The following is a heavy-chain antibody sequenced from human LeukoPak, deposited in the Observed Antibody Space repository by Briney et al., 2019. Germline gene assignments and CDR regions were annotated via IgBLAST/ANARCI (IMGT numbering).Heavy chain of an antibody. Sequence: SGPTLVKPTQTLTLTCTSSGFSLSTIGVGVGWILHPPGKALEWLAPIYWNVYNRYSPSLKSRLTITKDTSKKQVVLTMINMDPVDTATYYCAHRPPPDTAMVDMYYFDYWGQGTLVTVSS. D-gene: IGHD5-18*01. J-gene: IGHJ4*02. CDR3: AHRPPPDTAMVDMYYFDY. CDR2: IYWNVYN. CDR1: GFSLSTIGVG. V-gene: IGHV2-5*01.